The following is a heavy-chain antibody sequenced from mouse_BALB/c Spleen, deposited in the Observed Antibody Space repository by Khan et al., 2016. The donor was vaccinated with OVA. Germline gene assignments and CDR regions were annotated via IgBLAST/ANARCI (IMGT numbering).Heavy chain of an antibody. CDR1: GYTFTNYG. D-gene: IGHD3-3*01. CDR2: IYTYTGEP. CDR3: ASGGRRAMDY. V-gene: IGHV9-3-1*01. J-gene: IGHJ4*01. Sequence: QIQLVQSGPDLKKPGETVKISCKASGYTFTNYGINWVKQAPGKGLKWMGWIYTYTGEPTYADDFKGRFAFSLETSASTAYLQINNLKNEDTATFVWASGGRRAMDYWGQGTSVTVSS.